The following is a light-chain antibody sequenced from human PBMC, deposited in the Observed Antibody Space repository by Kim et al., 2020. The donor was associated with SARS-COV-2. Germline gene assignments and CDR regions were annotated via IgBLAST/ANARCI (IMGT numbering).Light chain of an antibody. CDR3: QQSYNTPLT. CDR2: AAS. V-gene: IGKV1-39*01. CDR1: QSISSY. J-gene: IGKJ4*01. Sequence: DIQMTQSPSSLSASVGDSVTITCRASQSISSYLNWYQQKPGKAPKLLIYAASSLQSGVPSRFSGSGSGTNFTLTISSLQPEDFATYYCQQSYNTPLTFGGGTKVDIK.